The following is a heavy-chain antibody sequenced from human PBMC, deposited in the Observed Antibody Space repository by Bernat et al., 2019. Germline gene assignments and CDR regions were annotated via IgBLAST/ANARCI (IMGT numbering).Heavy chain of an antibody. Sequence: QLQLQESGPGLVKPSETLSLTCTVPGGSISSSSSYWGWIRQPPGKGLEWIGSIHYSGSTYYNPSLKSRVTISVDTSKNQFSLKLSSVNAADTAVYYCARPVAADGSFDYWGQGTLVTVSS. J-gene: IGHJ4*02. CDR3: ARPVAADGSFDY. CDR2: IHYSGST. D-gene: IGHD6-13*01. V-gene: IGHV4-39*01. CDR1: GGSISSSSSY.